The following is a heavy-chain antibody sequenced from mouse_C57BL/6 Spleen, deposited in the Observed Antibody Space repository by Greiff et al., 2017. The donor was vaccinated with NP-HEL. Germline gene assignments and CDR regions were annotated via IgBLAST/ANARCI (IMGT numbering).Heavy chain of an antibody. Sequence: VQVVESDAELVKPGASVKISCKVSGYTFTDHTIHWMKQRPEQGLEWIGYIYPRDGSTKYNEKLKGKATLTADKSSSTAYMQLNSLTSEDSAVYFCARLSSGYLYYYAMDYWGQGTSVTVSA. J-gene: IGHJ4*01. CDR2: IYPRDGST. D-gene: IGHD3-2*02. V-gene: IGHV1-78*01. CDR1: GYTFTDHT. CDR3: ARLSSGYLYYYAMDY.